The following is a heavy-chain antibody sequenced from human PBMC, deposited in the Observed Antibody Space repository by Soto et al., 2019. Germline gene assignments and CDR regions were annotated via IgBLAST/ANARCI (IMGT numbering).Heavy chain of an antibody. CDR1: GFTFSTYG. CDR2: IWHDGSKK. Sequence: QVQLVESGGGVVQPGRSLRLSCAASGFTFSTYGMHWVRQAPGKGLEWVAVIWHDGSKKYYADSVKGRFTISRDNAMDTLYLQMNSLRAEDTAVYYCARAVGPFDFWGQGTLVTVSS. J-gene: IGHJ3*01. CDR3: ARAVGPFDF. V-gene: IGHV3-33*01.